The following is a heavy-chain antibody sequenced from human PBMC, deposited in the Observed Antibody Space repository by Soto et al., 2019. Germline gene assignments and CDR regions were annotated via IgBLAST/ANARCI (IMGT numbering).Heavy chain of an antibody. J-gene: IGHJ5*02. CDR1: GDSVSSGNYY. D-gene: IGHD5-18*01. V-gene: IGHV4-61*01. CDR3: ARVPVDTVMINWFDP. Sequence: PSETLSLTCTVSGDSVSSGNYYLNWIRQPPGKGLEWIGYIYYGGSTNYSPSLKSRVTISVDTAKNQFSLKLSSVTAADTAVYYCARVPVDTVMINWFDPWGQGTLVTVSS. CDR2: IYYGGST.